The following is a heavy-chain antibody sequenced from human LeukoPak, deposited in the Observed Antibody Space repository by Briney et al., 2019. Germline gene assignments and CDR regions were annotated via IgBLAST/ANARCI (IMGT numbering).Heavy chain of an antibody. D-gene: IGHD2/OR15-2a*01. CDR3: ARDWFHAIDY. V-gene: IGHV3-74*01. J-gene: IGHJ4*02. Sequence: GGSLRLSCAASGFTFSSYEMNWVRQAPGEGLVWVSRIRSDGSDTRYAESVKGRFTISRDNAKNTLYLQMNSLRAEDTAVYYCARDWFHAIDYWGQGTLVTVSS. CDR1: GFTFSSYE. CDR2: IRSDGSDT.